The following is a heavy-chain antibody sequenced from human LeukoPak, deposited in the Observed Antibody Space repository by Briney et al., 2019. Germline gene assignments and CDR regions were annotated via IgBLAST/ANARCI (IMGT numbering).Heavy chain of an antibody. CDR1: GGTFRSAA. CDR2: IILMFGTT. D-gene: IGHD3-10*01. CDR3: TRDEHKGSATFNY. Sequence: SVKVSCKASGGTFRSAAMSWVRQAPGQGLEWVGHIILMFGTTTYAQKFQGRVTITADESTRTVRMELNSLTSDDTAIYYCTRDEHKGSATFNYWGQGTLVIVSS. J-gene: IGHJ4*02. V-gene: IGHV1-69*13.